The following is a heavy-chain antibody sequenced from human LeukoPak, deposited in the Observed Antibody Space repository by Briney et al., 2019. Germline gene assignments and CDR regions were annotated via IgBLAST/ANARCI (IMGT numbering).Heavy chain of an antibody. CDR3: AIHTVTKDTSADYYYGMGV. CDR2: INPSGGST. Sequence: ASVTVSCKASGYTFTSYYMHWVRQAPGQGLEWMGIINPSGGSTSYAQKFQGRVTMTRDTSTSTVYMELSSLRSEDTAVYYCAIHTVTKDTSADYYYGMGVWGQGTTVTVSS. D-gene: IGHD4-11*01. CDR1: GYTFTSYY. J-gene: IGHJ6*02. V-gene: IGHV1-46*01.